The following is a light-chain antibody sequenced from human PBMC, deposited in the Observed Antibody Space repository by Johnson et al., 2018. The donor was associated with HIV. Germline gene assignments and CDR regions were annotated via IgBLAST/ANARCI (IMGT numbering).Light chain of an antibody. CDR2: ANN. CDR1: SSNIGNNF. J-gene: IGLJ1*01. V-gene: IGLV1-51*02. Sequence: QPPSVSAAPGQMVPISCPGSSSNIGNNFVSWYQQLPGTAPTLLIYANNKRPSGIADRFYGSKFGTSATLGITGLQPGDEADYYCVTWDNGLSGYVFRSGTSVPDL. CDR3: VTWDNGLSGYV.